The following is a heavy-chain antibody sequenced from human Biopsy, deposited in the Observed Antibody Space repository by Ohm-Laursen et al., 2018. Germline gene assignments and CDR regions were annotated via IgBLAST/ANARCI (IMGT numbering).Heavy chain of an antibody. CDR2: ISGIGDTT. V-gene: IGHV3-11*01. D-gene: IGHD3-16*01. J-gene: IGHJ4*02. CDR3: ARDLSWGSYFDS. CDR1: GFTFGDYY. Sequence: GSLRLSCAASGFTFGDYYMSWIRQAPGRGLEWFSHISGIGDTTYYADSVKGRFTISRDNSKNSLYLQMNSLRDEDTAVYYCARDLSWGSYFDSWGQGSLVTVSS.